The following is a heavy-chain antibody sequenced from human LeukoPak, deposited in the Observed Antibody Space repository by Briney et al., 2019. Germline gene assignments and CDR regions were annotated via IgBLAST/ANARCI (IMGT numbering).Heavy chain of an antibody. CDR2: IIPIFGTA. Sequence: SVKVSCKASGGTFSSYAISWVRQAPGQGLEWMGGIIPIFGTANYAQKFQRRVTITADESTSTAYMELSSLRSEDTAVCYCARDGGAIGDSSGYSPFDYWGQGTLVTVSS. V-gene: IGHV1-69*13. J-gene: IGHJ4*02. CDR3: ARDGGAIGDSSGYSPFDY. CDR1: GGTFSSYA. D-gene: IGHD3-22*01.